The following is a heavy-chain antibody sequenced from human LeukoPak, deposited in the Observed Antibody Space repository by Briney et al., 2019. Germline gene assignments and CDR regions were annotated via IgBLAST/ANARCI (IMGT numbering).Heavy chain of an antibody. CDR3: ARLKYYYDSSGYRAEYFQH. V-gene: IGHV4-4*07. J-gene: IGHJ1*01. D-gene: IGHD3-22*01. CDR1: GGSISSYY. Sequence: SETLSLTCTVSGGSISSYYWSWIRQPAGKGLEWIGRIYTSGSTNYNPSLKSRVTISVDTSKKQFSLKLSSVTAADTAVYFCARLKYYYDSSGYRAEYFQHWGQGTLVTVSS. CDR2: IYTSGST.